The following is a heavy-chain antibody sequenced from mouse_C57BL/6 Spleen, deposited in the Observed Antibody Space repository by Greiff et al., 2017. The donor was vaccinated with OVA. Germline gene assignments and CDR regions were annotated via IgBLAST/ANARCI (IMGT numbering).Heavy chain of an antibody. Sequence: QVQPQQSGPELVKPGASVKISCKASGYAFSSSWMNWVKQRPGKGLEWIGRIYPGDGDTNYNGKFKGKATLTADKSSSTAYMQLSSLTSEDSAVYFCARGALRAVVAPFDYWGQGTTLTVSS. CDR3: ARGALRAVVAPFDY. V-gene: IGHV1-82*01. D-gene: IGHD1-1*01. CDR2: IYPGDGDT. J-gene: IGHJ2*01. CDR1: GYAFSSSW.